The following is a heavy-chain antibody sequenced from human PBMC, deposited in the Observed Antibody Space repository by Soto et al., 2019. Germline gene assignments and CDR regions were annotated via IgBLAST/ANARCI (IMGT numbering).Heavy chain of an antibody. Sequence: GASVKVSCKASGYTFTGYYMHWVRQAPGQGLEWMGWINPNSGGTNYAQKFQGRVTMTRDTSISTAYMELSRLRSDDTAVYYCASNKVEMATITGFYYYYGMDVWGQGTTVTGSS. CDR3: ASNKVEMATITGFYYYYGMDV. D-gene: IGHD5-12*01. J-gene: IGHJ6*02. CDR1: GYTFTGYY. CDR2: INPNSGGT. V-gene: IGHV1-2*02.